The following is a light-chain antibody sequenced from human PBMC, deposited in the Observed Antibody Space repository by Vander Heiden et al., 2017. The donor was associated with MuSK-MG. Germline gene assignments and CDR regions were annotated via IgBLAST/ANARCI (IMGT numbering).Light chain of an antibody. J-gene: IGKJ1*01. V-gene: IGKV2-28*01. CDR1: QSLLYGSGYHF. Sequence: DIVMTQSPLSLPVTPGEPASISCRSSQSLLYGSGYHFLDWYLQRPGQSPQLLIYRGSKRAYGVPDRFSGSGSGTDFTLRSRRGEAEDIGVYYCMQDLQTRTFGQRTKVEIK. CDR2: RGS. CDR3: MQDLQTRT.